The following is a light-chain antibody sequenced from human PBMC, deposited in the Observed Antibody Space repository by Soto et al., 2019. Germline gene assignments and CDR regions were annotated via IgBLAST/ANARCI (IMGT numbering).Light chain of an antibody. CDR3: QQYYSYSWT. V-gene: IGKV1-5*03. CDR2: KAS. CDR1: QSINIW. Sequence: GDRVTITCRASQSINIWLAWYQQKPGKAPKLLIYKASTLESGVPSRFSGSGSGTEFTLTISILQPDDFATYYCQQYYSYSWTCGQDTRVDVK. J-gene: IGKJ1*01.